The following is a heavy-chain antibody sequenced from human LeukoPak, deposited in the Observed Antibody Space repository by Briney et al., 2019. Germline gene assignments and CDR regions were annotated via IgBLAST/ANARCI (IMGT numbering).Heavy chain of an antibody. J-gene: IGHJ4*02. CDR1: GYTFTGYY. D-gene: IGHD5-24*01. CDR3: ARDMVEMATIGTKIDGGSFDY. V-gene: IGHV1-2*02. CDR2: INPNSGGT. Sequence: ASVKVSCKASGYTFTGYYMHWVRQAPGQGLEWMGWINPNSGGTNYAQKFQGRVTMTRDTSISTAYMELSRLRSDDTAVYYCARDMVEMATIGTKIDGGSFDYWGQGTLVTVSS.